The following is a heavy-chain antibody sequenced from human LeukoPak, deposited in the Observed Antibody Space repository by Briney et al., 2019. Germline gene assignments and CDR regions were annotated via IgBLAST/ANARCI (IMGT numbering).Heavy chain of an antibody. CDR2: ISGGNGDT. CDR3: ARGPRRWLQLTYFDY. J-gene: IGHJ4*02. Sequence: ASVKVSCKAVGYSFTSYGVFWVRQAPGQGLEWMAWISGGNGDTNFAQKIQGRVTLTTDTSTSTAYMELMSLRSDDTAAYFCARGPRRWLQLTYFDYWGQGTLVTVSS. CDR1: GYSFTSYG. D-gene: IGHD5-24*01. V-gene: IGHV1-18*01.